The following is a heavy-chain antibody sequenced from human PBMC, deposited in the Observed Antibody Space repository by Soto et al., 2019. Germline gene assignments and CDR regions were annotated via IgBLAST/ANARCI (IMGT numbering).Heavy chain of an antibody. J-gene: IGHJ4*02. D-gene: IGHD3-16*01. V-gene: IGHV5-51*01. CDR3: ARHIYDSLDY. Sequence: ESLKISCKGSGYSFSNYWIGWVRQMPGKGLEWMGIIYPGDSDTRYSPSFQGQVTISVDRSISTAYLQWSSLKASDTAIYYCARHIYDSLDYCGQGSVVSVAS. CDR1: GYSFSNYW. CDR2: IYPGDSDT.